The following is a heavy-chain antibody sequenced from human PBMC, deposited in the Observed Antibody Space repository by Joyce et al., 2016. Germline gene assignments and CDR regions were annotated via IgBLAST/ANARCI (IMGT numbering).Heavy chain of an antibody. D-gene: IGHD4-17*01. V-gene: IGHV1-24*01. CDR1: GYPLIELS. CDR3: SAGKYGDYLDY. J-gene: IGHJ4*02. CDR2: VDPEDGET. Sequence: QVQLVQSGAEVTKPGASVKVSCKVSGYPLIELSMHWVRQAPGKGLEWMGSVDPEDGETIHAQKFRDRVTMTGDTSADTVYMEVSGLKSDDTAVYFCSAGKYGDYLDYWGQGTLVTVSS.